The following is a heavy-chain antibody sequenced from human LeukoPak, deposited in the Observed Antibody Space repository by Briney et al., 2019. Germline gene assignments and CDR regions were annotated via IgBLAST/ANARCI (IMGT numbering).Heavy chain of an antibody. CDR3: WRLPYYYDSSGYYLY. Sequence: HPGGSLRLSCAASGFTVSSNYMSWVRQAPGKGLEWVSVIYSGGSTSYADSAKGRFTISRDNSQNTMYLQMNSLRAADTAVDYCWRLPYYYDSSGYYLYWGQGTLVTVSS. CDR2: IYSGGST. D-gene: IGHD3-22*01. V-gene: IGHV3-53*01. J-gene: IGHJ4*02. CDR1: GFTVSSNY.